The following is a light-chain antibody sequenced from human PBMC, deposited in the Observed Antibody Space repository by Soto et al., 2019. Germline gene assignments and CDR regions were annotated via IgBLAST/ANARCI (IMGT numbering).Light chain of an antibody. CDR2: DVS. CDR1: SNDVGGYNY. CDR3: SSYTSSNTVV. J-gene: IGLJ2*01. V-gene: IGLV2-14*01. Sequence: QSALTQPASVSGSPGQSIAISFTGTSNDVGGYNYVSWYQQHPGKAPKLMIYDVSARPSGVSNRFSGSKSDNTASLTISGLQAEDEADYYCSSYTSSNTVVFGGGTKVTVL.